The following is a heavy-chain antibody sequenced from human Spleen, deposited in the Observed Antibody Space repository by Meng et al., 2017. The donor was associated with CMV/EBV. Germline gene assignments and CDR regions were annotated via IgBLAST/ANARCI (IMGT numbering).Heavy chain of an antibody. V-gene: IGHV3-23*01. CDR1: GFTFDNYA. J-gene: IGHJ4*02. Sequence: GESLKISCAASGFTFDNYAMCWVRQAPGRGLEWVSSISASGGNTYYGDSVQGRFTISRDNAKNSLYLQMNSLRAEDTAVYYCAREIAVAGTGFDYWGQGTLVTVSS. CDR3: AREIAVAGTGFDY. D-gene: IGHD6-19*01. CDR2: ISASGGNT.